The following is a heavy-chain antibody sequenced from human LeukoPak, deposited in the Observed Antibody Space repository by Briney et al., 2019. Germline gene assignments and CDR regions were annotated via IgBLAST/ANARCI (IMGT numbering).Heavy chain of an antibody. CDR3: ATSNYYDSSGYPKFDY. CDR1: GYTLTELS. Sequence: ASVKVCCKVSGYTLTELSMHWVRQAPGKGLEWMGGFDPEDGETIYAQKFQGRVTMTEDTSTDTAYMELSSLRSEDTAVYYCATSNYYDSSGYPKFDYWGQGTLVTVSS. V-gene: IGHV1-24*01. D-gene: IGHD3-22*01. J-gene: IGHJ4*02. CDR2: FDPEDGET.